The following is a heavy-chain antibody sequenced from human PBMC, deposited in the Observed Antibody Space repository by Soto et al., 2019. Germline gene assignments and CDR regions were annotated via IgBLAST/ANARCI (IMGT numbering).Heavy chain of an antibody. CDR1: GDSNSKSY. Sequence: SETLSLTCTVSGDSNSKSYWSWLRQPPGKELEWIGFIFHNGRSLDYNPSFKSRATISIDTSKTQFSLQLNSVTAADTAVYYCVRDVAAVGTDWFGPWGQATLVTVPS. J-gene: IGHJ5*02. CDR2: IFHNGRS. D-gene: IGHD6-13*01. CDR3: VRDVAAVGTDWFGP. V-gene: IGHV4-59*01.